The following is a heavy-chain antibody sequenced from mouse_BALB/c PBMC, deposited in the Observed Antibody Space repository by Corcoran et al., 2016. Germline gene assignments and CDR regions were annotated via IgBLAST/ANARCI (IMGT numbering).Heavy chain of an antibody. Sequence: QVTLKESGPGILQPSQTLSLTCSFSGFSLSTSGMGVSWIRQPSGKGLEWLAHIYWDDDKRYNPSLKSRLTISKDTSSNQVFLKITSVDTADTATYYCARRCYYGNYAMDYWGQGTSVIVSS. J-gene: IGHJ4*01. V-gene: IGHV8-12*01. D-gene: IGHD2-1*01. CDR2: IYWDDDK. CDR3: ARRCYYGNYAMDY. CDR1: GFSLSTSGMG.